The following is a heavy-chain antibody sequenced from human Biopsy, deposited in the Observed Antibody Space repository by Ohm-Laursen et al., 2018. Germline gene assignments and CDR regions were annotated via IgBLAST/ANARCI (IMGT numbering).Heavy chain of an antibody. CDR1: GFSLSTSLEG. Sequence: TQTLTLTCTFSGFSLSTSLEGVGWIRQPPGKALEWLAIIYWNNDRRYNPSLRSRLTITKDTSKNQVVLTMTNMDPVDTATYYCAHKEGIHFDWSSRRGFDPFGQGILVTVSS. J-gene: IGHJ5*02. CDR3: AHKEGIHFDWSSRRGFDP. D-gene: IGHD3-9*01. CDR2: IYWNNDR. V-gene: IGHV2-5*01.